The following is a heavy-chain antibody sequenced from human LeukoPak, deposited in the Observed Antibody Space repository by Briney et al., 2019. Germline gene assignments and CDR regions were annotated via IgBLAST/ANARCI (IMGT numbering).Heavy chain of an antibody. CDR2: IRDDGTNK. CDR3: ARDLSPAYFLH. Sequence: LAFIRDDGTNKYYADSVKGRFSISRDNSKNTLYLQMNSLRAEDTAVYYCARDLSPAYFLHWGQGTLVTVSS. V-gene: IGHV3-30*02. J-gene: IGHJ1*01. D-gene: IGHD2/OR15-2a*01.